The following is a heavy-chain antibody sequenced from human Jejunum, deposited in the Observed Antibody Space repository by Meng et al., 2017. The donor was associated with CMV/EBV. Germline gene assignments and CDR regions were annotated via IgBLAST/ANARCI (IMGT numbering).Heavy chain of an antibody. CDR1: FTVRGKY. CDR2: IYSGSTT. D-gene: IGHD3-10*01. CDR3: ARDEYGSGSCLDY. V-gene: IGHV3-66*02. J-gene: IGHJ4*02. Sequence: FTVRGKYMSWVRAAPGKKLEWGSIIYSGSTTYYTVSVKGRLTISRDNSNNILYLQMNSLAPEDTAVYFCARDEYGSGSCLDYWGQGTLVTVSS.